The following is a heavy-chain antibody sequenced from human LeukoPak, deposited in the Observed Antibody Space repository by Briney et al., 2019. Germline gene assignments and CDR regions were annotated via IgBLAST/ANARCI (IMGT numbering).Heavy chain of an antibody. V-gene: IGHV3-7*05. CDR1: GFTFSSYW. CDR3: ASRSCSSTNCYAVGFDY. Sequence: GGSLRLSCAASGFTFSSYWMSWVRQAPGKGLEWVANIKQEGSEKYYLDSMKDRFTIPRNNSNKTLYLQKNRLRADDTAVYYCASRSCSSTNCYAVGFDYWGRGTLVSVSS. D-gene: IGHD2-2*01. CDR2: IKQEGSEK. J-gene: IGHJ4*02.